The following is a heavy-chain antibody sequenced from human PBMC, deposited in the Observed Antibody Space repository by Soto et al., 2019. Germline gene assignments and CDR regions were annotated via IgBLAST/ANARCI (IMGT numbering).Heavy chain of an antibody. CDR1: GYTFTSYD. V-gene: IGHV1-8*01. D-gene: IGHD3-3*01. J-gene: IGHJ4*02. CDR3: ARGSITIFGVVIGV. CDR2: MNPNSCNT. Sequence: ASVKVSCKASGYTFTSYDINWVRQATGQGLEWMGWMNPNSCNTGYAQKFQGRVTMTRNTSISTAYMELSSLRSEDTAVYYCARGSITIFGVVIGVWGQGTLVTVSS.